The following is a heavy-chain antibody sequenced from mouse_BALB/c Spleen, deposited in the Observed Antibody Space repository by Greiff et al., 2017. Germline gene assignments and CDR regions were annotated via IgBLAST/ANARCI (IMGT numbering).Heavy chain of an antibody. V-gene: IGHV3-6*02. CDR1: GYSITSGYY. Sequence: DVQLQESGPGLVKPSQSLSLTCSVTGYSITSGYYWNWIRQFPGNKLEWMGYISYDGSNNYNPSLKNRISITRDTSKNQFFLKLNSVTTEDTATYYCARDLRYGFAYWGQGTLVTVSA. CDR2: ISYDGSN. CDR3: ARDLRYGFAY. D-gene: IGHD1-1*01. J-gene: IGHJ3*01.